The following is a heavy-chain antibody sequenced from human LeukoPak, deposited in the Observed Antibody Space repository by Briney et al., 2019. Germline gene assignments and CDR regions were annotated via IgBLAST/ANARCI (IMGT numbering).Heavy chain of an antibody. CDR2: INSDGSST. J-gene: IGHJ3*02. CDR1: GFTFSSYW. CDR3: AREKTYYDFWSGYYQAADAFDI. Sequence: PGGSLRLSCAASGFTFSSYWMHWVRQAPGKGLVWVSRINSDGSSTSYADSVKGRFTISRDNAKNTLYLQMNSLRAEDTGVYYCAREKTYYDFWSGYYQAADAFDIWGQGTMVTVSS. D-gene: IGHD3-3*01. V-gene: IGHV3-74*01.